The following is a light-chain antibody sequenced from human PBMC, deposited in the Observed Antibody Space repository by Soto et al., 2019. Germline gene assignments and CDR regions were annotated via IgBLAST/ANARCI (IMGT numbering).Light chain of an antibody. CDR1: QDISNY. CDR2: AAS. CDR3: QTYNSAPWT. Sequence: DIQMTQSPSSLSASVGDRVTITCRASQDISNYLAWYQQKPGKVPKLLIYAASTLQSGVPSRFSGSGSGTDFTLTISGLQPEDCATYYCQTYNSAPWTFGQGTKVEIK. J-gene: IGKJ1*01. V-gene: IGKV1-27*01.